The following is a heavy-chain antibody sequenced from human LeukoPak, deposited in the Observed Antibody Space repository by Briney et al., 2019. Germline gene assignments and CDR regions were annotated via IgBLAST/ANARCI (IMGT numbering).Heavy chain of an antibody. J-gene: IGHJ3*02. D-gene: IGHD3-10*01. CDR1: EFTVSSNY. CDR2: IYSGGST. Sequence: GGSLRLSCAASEFTVSSNYMSWVRQAPGKGLEWVSVIYSGGSTYYADSVKGRFTISRDNSKNTLYLQMNSLRAEDTAVYYCARRFLLGACAIGGQGTMVTVSS. V-gene: IGHV3-53*01. CDR3: ARRFLLGACAI.